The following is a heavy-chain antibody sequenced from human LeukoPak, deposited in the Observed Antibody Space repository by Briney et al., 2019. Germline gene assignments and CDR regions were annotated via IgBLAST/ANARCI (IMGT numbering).Heavy chain of an antibody. V-gene: IGHV4-59*08. Sequence: PSETLSLTCTVSGGSISSYYWSWIRQPPGKGLEWIGYIYFSGSTNYNPSLKSRVTISVDTSKNQFSLKLNSVTAADTAVYYCARKITVWGSYPRHLSPFDYWGQGTLVTVSS. CDR2: IYFSGST. J-gene: IGHJ4*02. CDR3: ARKITVWGSYPRHLSPFDY. CDR1: GGSISSYY. D-gene: IGHD3-16*02.